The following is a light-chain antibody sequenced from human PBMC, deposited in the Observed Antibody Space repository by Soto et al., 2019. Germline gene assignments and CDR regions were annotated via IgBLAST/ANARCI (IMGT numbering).Light chain of an antibody. CDR2: GAS. Sequence: ENVLTQSPGTLSLSPGERATLSCRASETVSSNYLAWYQQKPGQTPRLLIYGASSRVTGIPDRFSGSGSGTDFTLTISRLEPEDFAVYYCQQYGTSPWTFGQGTKVEIE. V-gene: IGKV3-20*01. CDR3: QQYGTSPWT. J-gene: IGKJ1*01. CDR1: ETVSSNY.